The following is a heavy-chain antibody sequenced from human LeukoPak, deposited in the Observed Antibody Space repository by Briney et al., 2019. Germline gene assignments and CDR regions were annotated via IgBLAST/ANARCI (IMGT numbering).Heavy chain of an antibody. CDR1: GFSFSTYY. CDR2: ISTTSGFT. CDR3: AKGSPPGD. Sequence: SGGSLSLSWPASGFSFSTYYLTWIRRAPGKGLEWVSYISTTSGFTNYADSVRGRFTISRDNAKNSLYLQMNTLRAEDTAVYYCAKGSPPGDWGQGTLVTVSS. V-gene: IGHV3-11*05. D-gene: IGHD3-16*01. J-gene: IGHJ4*02.